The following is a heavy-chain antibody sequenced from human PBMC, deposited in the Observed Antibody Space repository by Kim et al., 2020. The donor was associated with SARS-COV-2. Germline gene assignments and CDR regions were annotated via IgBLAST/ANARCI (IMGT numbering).Heavy chain of an antibody. Sequence: QKFQGRVTITRDTSASTAYMELSSLRSEDTAVYYCARAYVGGSSTSCYAFWGQGTLVTVSS. CDR3: ARAYVGGSSTSCYAF. V-gene: IGHV1-3*01. D-gene: IGHD2-2*01. J-gene: IGHJ4*02.